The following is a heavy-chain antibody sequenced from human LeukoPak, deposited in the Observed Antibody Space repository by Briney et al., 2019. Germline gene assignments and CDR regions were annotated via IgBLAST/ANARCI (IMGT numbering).Heavy chain of an antibody. V-gene: IGHV3-23*01. D-gene: IGHD2-21*02. J-gene: IGHJ4*02. Sequence: GGSLRLSCAASGFTFSNYAMSWVRQAPGKGLEWVSGISGTSGTINYAAPVKGRFTISRDNSKNTLYLQMNGLRVDDMAVYYCAKRLGDPRAFDYWGQGTLVTVSS. CDR3: AKRLGDPRAFDY. CDR1: GFTFSNYA. CDR2: ISGTSGTI.